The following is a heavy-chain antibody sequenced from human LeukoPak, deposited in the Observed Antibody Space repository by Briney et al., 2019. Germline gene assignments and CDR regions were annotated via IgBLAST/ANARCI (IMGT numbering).Heavy chain of an antibody. J-gene: IGHJ4*02. V-gene: IGHV3-9*01. CDR1: GFTFSTYA. D-gene: IGHD3-10*01. CDR2: ISWNSGSI. CDR3: AKGKGTMVRGVLDY. Sequence: GGSLRLSCSASGFTFSTYAMSWVRQAPGKGLEWVSGISWNSGSIGYADSVKGRFTISRDNAKNSLYLQMNSLRAEDTALYYCAKGKGTMVRGVLDYWGQGTLVTVSS.